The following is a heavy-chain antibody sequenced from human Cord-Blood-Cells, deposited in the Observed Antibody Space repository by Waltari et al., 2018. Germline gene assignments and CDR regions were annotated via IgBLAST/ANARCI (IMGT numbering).Heavy chain of an antibody. J-gene: IGHJ3*02. CDR3: ARVHCSGGSCYDAFDI. Sequence: QVQLQQWGAGLLKPSETLSLTCAVYGGSFSGYYWSWIRQPPGKGLEWIGEINHSGSTNYNPSRKSRVTISVDTSKNQFSLKLSSVTAADTAVYYCARVHCSGGSCYDAFDIWGQGTMVTVSS. CDR2: INHSGST. V-gene: IGHV4-34*01. D-gene: IGHD2-15*01. CDR1: GGSFSGYY.